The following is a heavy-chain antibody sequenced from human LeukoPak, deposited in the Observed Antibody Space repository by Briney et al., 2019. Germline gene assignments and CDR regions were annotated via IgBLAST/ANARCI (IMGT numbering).Heavy chain of an antibody. D-gene: IGHD3-10*01. CDR1: GYTFTSYG. Sequence: GASVKVSCKASGYTFTSYGISWVRQAPGQGLEWMGWISAYNGNTNYAQKLQGRVTMTTDTSTSTACMELRSLRSDDTAVYYCARAYLDHYYGSGSYYWYFDLWGRGTLVTVSS. J-gene: IGHJ2*01. CDR3: ARAYLDHYYGSGSYYWYFDL. V-gene: IGHV1-18*01. CDR2: ISAYNGNT.